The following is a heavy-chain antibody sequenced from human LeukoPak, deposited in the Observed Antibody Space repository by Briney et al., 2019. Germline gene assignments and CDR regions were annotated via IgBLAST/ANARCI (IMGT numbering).Heavy chain of an antibody. Sequence: GASVKVSCKASGYTFTSYGISWVRQAPGQGLEWMGWISAYNGNTNYAQKLQGRVTMTTDTSTSTTYMELRGLRSDDTAVYYCARRGVPAATNYFDYWGQGTQVTVSS. CDR3: ARRGVPAATNYFDY. CDR2: ISAYNGNT. J-gene: IGHJ4*02. CDR1: GYTFTSYG. V-gene: IGHV1-18*04. D-gene: IGHD2-2*01.